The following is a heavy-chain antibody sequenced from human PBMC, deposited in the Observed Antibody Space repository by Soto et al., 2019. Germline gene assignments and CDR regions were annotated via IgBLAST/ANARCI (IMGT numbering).Heavy chain of an antibody. CDR2: IWYDGSNK. CDR1: GFTFSSYG. J-gene: IGHJ5*02. Sequence: GGSLRLSCAASGFTFSSYGMHWVRQAPGKGLEWVAVIWYDGSNKYYADSVKGRFTISRDNSKNTLYLQMNSLRAEDTAVYYCAGVLELPAGEFDPWGQGTLVTVSS. V-gene: IGHV3-33*01. D-gene: IGHD3-10*01. CDR3: AGVLELPAGEFDP.